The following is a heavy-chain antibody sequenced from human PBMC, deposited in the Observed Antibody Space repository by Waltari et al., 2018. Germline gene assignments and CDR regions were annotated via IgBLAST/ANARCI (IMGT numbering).Heavy chain of an antibody. J-gene: IGHJ6*04. Sequence: QVQLQESGPGLVKPSQTLSLTCTVSGGSISSGSYYWSWIRQPAGKGLEWIGYIYTSGSTNSNPSLKSRVTRSVDTSKNQFSLKLSSVTAADTAVYYCARDPLIAAAGTGSDVWGKGTTVTVSS. CDR2: IYTSGST. D-gene: IGHD6-13*01. CDR1: GGSISSGSYY. V-gene: IGHV4-61*09. CDR3: ARDPLIAAAGTGSDV.